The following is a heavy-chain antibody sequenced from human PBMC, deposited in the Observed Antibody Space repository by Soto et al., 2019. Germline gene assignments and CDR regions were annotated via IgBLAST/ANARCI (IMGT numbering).Heavy chain of an antibody. J-gene: IGHJ4*02. CDR1: GFTFSSYA. D-gene: IGHD1-1*01. CDR2: ISGSGGTA. CDR3: AKGRGQNWTFDY. Sequence: EVQLLESGGGSVQPGGSLSLSCAASGFTFSSYAMHWVRRPPGKGLEWVSSISGSGGTAYYADSVKGRFSISRDSLVNTLYLQMNSLRAEDTAVYYCAKGRGQNWTFDYWGQGTLVTVSP. V-gene: IGHV3-23*01.